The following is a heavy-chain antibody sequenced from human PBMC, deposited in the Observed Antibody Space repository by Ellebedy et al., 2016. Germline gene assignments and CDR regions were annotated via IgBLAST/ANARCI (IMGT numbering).Heavy chain of an antibody. CDR2: INGRGDRT. D-gene: IGHD4-17*01. J-gene: IGHJ4*02. CDR3: AKPARTDATDF. Sequence: GESLKISXAASGFTFIDYAINWVRQSPGKGLEWVSSINGRGDRTYYADSVKGRFTISRDNSKNVIYLQMNGLRAEDTAIYYCAKPARTDATDFWGQGTLVTVSS. CDR1: GFTFIDYA. V-gene: IGHV3-23*01.